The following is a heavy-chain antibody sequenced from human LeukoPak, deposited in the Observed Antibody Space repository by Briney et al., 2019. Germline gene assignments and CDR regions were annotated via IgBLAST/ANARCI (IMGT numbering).Heavy chain of an antibody. Sequence: SETLSLTCTASGGSVSSGSYYWGWIRQPPGKGLEWIGYIYYSGSTNYNPSLKSRVTISVDTSKNQFSLKLSSVTAADTAVYYCARVSLDIDYWGQGTLVTVSS. D-gene: IGHD5-12*01. V-gene: IGHV4-61*01. CDR2: IYYSGST. CDR3: ARVSLDIDY. J-gene: IGHJ4*02. CDR1: GGSVSSGSYY.